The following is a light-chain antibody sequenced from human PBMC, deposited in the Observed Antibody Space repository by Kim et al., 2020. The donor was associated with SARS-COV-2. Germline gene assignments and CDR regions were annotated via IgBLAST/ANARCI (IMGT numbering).Light chain of an antibody. V-gene: IGLV3-1*01. CDR2: QDT. J-gene: IGLJ2*01. CDR3: QAWDSSTVV. Sequence: SVSPVQTASITCSGGKLGDKYACWYKQKPGQSPVLVIYQDTKRPSGIPERFSGSNSGNTATLTISGTQAMDEADYYCQAWDSSTVVFGGGTQLTVL. CDR1: KLGDKY.